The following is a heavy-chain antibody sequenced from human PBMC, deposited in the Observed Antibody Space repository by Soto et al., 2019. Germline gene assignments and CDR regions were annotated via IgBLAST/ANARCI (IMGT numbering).Heavy chain of an antibody. CDR2: IYYSGST. D-gene: IGHD3-3*01. Sequence: QVQLQESGPGLVKPSETLSLTCTVSGGSVSSGSYYWSWIRQPPGKGLEWIGYIYYSGSTNYNPSRKSRVTISVDTSKNQFSLKLSSVTAADTAVYYCARDVPWGYDFWSGYSSYYYGMDVWGQGTTVTVSS. CDR1: GGSVSSGSYY. CDR3: ARDVPWGYDFWSGYSSYYYGMDV. J-gene: IGHJ6*02. V-gene: IGHV4-61*01.